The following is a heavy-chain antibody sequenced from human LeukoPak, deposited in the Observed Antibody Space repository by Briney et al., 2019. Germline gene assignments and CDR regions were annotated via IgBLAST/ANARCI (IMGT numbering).Heavy chain of an antibody. V-gene: IGHV3-23*01. CDR2: LISSGTTT. Sequence: GGSLRLSCAASGFAFSNYAMSWVRQAPGKGLEWVSSLISSGTTTYYADSVKGRFTISRDNSKNTVHLQMDSLRAEDTAVYYCARLKRDYYDSSGSLGPWGQGTLVTVSS. CDR1: GFAFSNYA. J-gene: IGHJ5*02. D-gene: IGHD3-22*01. CDR3: ARLKRDYYDSSGSLGP.